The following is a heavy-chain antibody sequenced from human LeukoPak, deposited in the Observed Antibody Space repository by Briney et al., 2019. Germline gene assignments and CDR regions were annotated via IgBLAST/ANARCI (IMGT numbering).Heavy chain of an antibody. J-gene: IGHJ4*02. CDR2: IYDGGIT. D-gene: IGHD3-10*01. CDR3: ARDRDYSGSGSPDS. CDR1: GFTMSNNY. Sequence: GSLRLSCAASGFTMSNNYMSWVRQAPGKGPEWVSVIYDGGITYYTDSVKGRFTISRDDSKNTLHLQMNSLRVDDTAAYYCARDRDYSGSGSPDSWGQGTLVTVSS. V-gene: IGHV3-66*01.